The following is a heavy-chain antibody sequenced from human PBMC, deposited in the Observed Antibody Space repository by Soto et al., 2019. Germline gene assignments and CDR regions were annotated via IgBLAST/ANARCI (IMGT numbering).Heavy chain of an antibody. D-gene: IGHD2-15*01. CDR3: ARDHCSGGSCYAGAFDI. CDR1: GGSISSYY. J-gene: IGHJ3*02. Sequence: PSETLSLTCTVSGGSISSYYWSWIRQPPGKGLEWIRYIYYSGSANYNPSLKSRVTISVDTSKNQFSLKLSSVTAADTAVYYCARDHCSGGSCYAGAFDIWGQGTMVTVSS. CDR2: IYYSGSA. V-gene: IGHV4-59*01.